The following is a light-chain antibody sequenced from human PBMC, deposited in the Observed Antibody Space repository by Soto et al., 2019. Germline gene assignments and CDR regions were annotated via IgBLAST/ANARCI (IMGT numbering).Light chain of an antibody. CDR3: QQYCTTPLT. CDR2: WTS. CDR1: QSILYSSNNKNC. J-gene: IGKJ4*01. Sequence: DIVMTQSPDSLAVSLGERATINCKSSQSILYSSNNKNCLAWYQQKPGQPPKLLIYWTSTRESGVPDRFSGSGSGTDFTLIISGLQAEDVAVYYCQQYCTTPLTFGGGTKVEIK. V-gene: IGKV4-1*01.